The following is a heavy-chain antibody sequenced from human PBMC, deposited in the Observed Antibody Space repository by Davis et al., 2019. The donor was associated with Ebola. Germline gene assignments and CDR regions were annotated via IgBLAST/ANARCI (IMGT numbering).Heavy chain of an antibody. CDR1: GGSIRSYC. J-gene: IGHJ5*02. D-gene: IGHD4-11*01. CDR3: ATQYSNGWFDP. V-gene: IGHV4-59*01. Sequence: SETLSLTCTVSGGSIRSYCWGWIRQPPGKGLEWIGYIYDSGSTNYNPSLKSRVTISIDTSKNQFSLKLSSVTAADTAVYYCATQYSNGWFDPWGQGTLVTVSS. CDR2: IYDSGST.